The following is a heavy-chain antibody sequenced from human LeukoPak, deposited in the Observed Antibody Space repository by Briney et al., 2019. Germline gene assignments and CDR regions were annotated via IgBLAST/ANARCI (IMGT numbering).Heavy chain of an antibody. J-gene: IGHJ4*02. CDR2: IYPVDSDT. Sequence: GESLKISCKGSGYSFTSYLILWVRQLPGKGLEWMGIIYPVDSDTRYSPSFQGQVTISANKSISTAYLQWSSLKASDTAMYYCARRSGYDWEAFDYWGQGTLVTVSS. CDR3: ARRSGYDWEAFDY. D-gene: IGHD5-12*01. V-gene: IGHV5-51*01. CDR1: GYSFTSYL.